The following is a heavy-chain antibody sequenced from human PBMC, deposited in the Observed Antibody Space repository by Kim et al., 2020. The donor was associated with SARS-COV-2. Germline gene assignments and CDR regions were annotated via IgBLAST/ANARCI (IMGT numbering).Heavy chain of an antibody. CDR1: GGSFSGYY. J-gene: IGHJ6*02. CDR3: ARRDSFYGSGSYPYYYYYGMDV. Sequence: SETLSLTCAVYGGSFSGYYWSWIRQPPGKGLEWIGEINHSGSTNYNPSLKSRVTISVDTSKNQFSLKLSSVTAADTAVYYCARRDSFYGSGSYPYYYYYGMDVWGQGTTVTVSS. D-gene: IGHD3-10*01. CDR2: INHSGST. V-gene: IGHV4-34*01.